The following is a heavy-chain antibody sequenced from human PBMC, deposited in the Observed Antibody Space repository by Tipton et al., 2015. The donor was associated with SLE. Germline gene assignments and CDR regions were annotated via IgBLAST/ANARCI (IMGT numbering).Heavy chain of an antibody. CDR3: TTDSPFDY. Sequence: SLRLSCAVSGLTFNNAWMTWVRQAPGKGLEWVGRIRSKDDGGTTDYAAPVKGRFTISRDDSKNTLYLQMNSLRIEDTAVYYCTTDSPFDYWGQGTLVTVSS. CDR1: GLTFNNAW. CDR2: IRSKDDGGTT. J-gene: IGHJ4*02. V-gene: IGHV3-15*01.